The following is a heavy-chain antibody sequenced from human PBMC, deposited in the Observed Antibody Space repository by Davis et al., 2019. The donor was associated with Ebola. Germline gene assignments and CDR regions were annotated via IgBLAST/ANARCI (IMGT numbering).Heavy chain of an antibody. CDR2: INHSGST. CDR3: ARSKGYCSSTSCLYYYYYMDV. V-gene: IGHV4-34*01. D-gene: IGHD2-2*01. CDR1: GGSFSGYY. Sequence: SETLSLTCAVYGGSFSGYYWSWIRQPPGKGLEWIGEINHSGSTNYNPSLKSRVTISVDTSKNQFSLKLSSVTAADTAVYYCARSKGYCSSTSCLYYYYYMDVWGKGTTVTVSS. J-gene: IGHJ6*03.